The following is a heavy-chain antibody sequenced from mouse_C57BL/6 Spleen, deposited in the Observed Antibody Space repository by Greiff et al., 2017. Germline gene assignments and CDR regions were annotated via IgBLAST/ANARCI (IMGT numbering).Heavy chain of an antibody. Sequence: EVKLMESGPGLVKPSQSLSLTCSVTGYSITSGYYWNWIRQFPGNKLEWMGYISYDGSNNYNPSLKNRISITRDTSKNQFFLKLNSVTTEDTATYYCARGTTGHFDYWGQGTTLTVSS. CDR3: ARGTTGHFDY. CDR1: GYSITSGYY. V-gene: IGHV3-6*01. D-gene: IGHD1-1*01. CDR2: ISYDGSN. J-gene: IGHJ2*01.